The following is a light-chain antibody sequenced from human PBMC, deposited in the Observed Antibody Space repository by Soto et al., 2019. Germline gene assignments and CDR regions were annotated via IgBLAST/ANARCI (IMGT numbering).Light chain of an antibody. J-gene: IGKJ5*01. V-gene: IGKV1-17*01. CDR3: QRRNSQPST. CDR2: AAS. Sequence: MPRSRSSLSASVGCIVTISCRSSQGIINDLGWYQQKPGKAPKLLIYAASSLQSGVPSRFSGSGAGTDFTPTISILQDEDVVSYCCQRRNSQPSTFGHRTSLE. CDR1: QGIIND.